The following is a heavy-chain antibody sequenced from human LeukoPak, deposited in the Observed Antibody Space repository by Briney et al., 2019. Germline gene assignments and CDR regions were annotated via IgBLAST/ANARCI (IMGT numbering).Heavy chain of an antibody. J-gene: IGHJ3*02. CDR2: IYYSGST. CDR1: GGSISSYY. V-gene: IGHV4-59*01. CDR3: ARDQNYYAFDI. D-gene: IGHD1-7*01. Sequence: SETLSLTCTVSGGSISSYYWSWIRQPPGKGLEWIGYIYYSGSTNYNPSLKSRVTISVDTSQNQFSLKLSSVTAADTAVYYCARDQNYYAFDIWGQGTMVTVSS.